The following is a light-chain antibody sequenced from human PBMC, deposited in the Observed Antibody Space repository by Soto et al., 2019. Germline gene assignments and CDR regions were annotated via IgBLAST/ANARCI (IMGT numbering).Light chain of an antibody. CDR2: EGS. CDR1: SSDVGSYNL. Sequence: QSVLPQPASVSWSPGQSITISCTGTSSDVGSYNLVSWYQQHPGKAPKLMIYEGSKRPSGVSNRFSGSKSGNTASLTISGLQAEEEADYYCCSYAGSSTYVFGTGTKVTVL. CDR3: CSYAGSSTYV. V-gene: IGLV2-23*01. J-gene: IGLJ1*01.